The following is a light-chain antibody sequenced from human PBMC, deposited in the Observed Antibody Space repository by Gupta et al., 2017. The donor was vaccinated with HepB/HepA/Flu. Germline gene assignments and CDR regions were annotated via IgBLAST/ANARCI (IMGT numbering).Light chain of an antibody. V-gene: IGLV1-44*01. CDR1: SSNIGSNT. CDR2: SNN. CDR3: GAWDDSLNGRGV. Sequence: QSVLTQPPSASGTPGQRVTISCSGSSSNIGSNTVTWYQQLPGTAPKLLIFSNNPRPSGGPDRFSGFKAGTSASLGISGLQSEDEADYYWGAWDDSLNGRGVFGGGTKVTVL. J-gene: IGLJ3*02.